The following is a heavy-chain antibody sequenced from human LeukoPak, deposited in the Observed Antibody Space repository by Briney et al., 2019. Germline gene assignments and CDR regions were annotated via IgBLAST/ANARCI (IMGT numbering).Heavy chain of an antibody. D-gene: IGHD3-16*01. Sequence: PGGSLRLSCAASGFTFSDYWMSWVRQAPGKGLEWVANMNQDGSEKYYVASVTGRFTISRDNAKNSLYLQMNSLRVEDTAVYYCARRLYYYYGMDVWGQGTTVTVSS. J-gene: IGHJ6*02. CDR2: MNQDGSEK. CDR1: GFTFSDYW. CDR3: ARRLYYYYGMDV. V-gene: IGHV3-7*01.